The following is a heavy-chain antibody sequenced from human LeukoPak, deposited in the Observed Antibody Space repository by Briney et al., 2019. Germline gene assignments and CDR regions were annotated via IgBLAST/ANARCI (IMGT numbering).Heavy chain of an antibody. D-gene: IGHD6-13*01. CDR1: VYTFTSYG. CDR3: ARVGTGSSTWYPEYFQH. J-gene: IGHJ1*01. CDR2: ITVYDGNTNHAQT. Sequence: SVTVSFKSSVYTFTSYGISWVRQAPARAFEWMGWITVYDGNTNHAQTNYAQKFHGRVTMTTDTSTSTVYMELRSLGSDDTAVYYGARVGTGSSTWYPEYFQHWGQGTLVTVS. V-gene: IGHV1-18*01.